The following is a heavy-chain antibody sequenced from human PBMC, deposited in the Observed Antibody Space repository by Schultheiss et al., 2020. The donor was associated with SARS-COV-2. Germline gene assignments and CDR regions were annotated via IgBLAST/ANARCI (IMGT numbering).Heavy chain of an antibody. V-gene: IGHV5-51*01. CDR2: IYPGDSDT. CDR1: GYSFTSYW. Sequence: GGSLRLSCKGSGYSFTSYWIGWVRQMPGKGLEWMGIIYPGDSDTRYSPSFQGQVTISADKSISTAYLQWSSLKASDTAMYYCARLPVAYYYYMDVWGKGTTVTVSS. J-gene: IGHJ6*03. CDR3: ARLPVAYYYYMDV.